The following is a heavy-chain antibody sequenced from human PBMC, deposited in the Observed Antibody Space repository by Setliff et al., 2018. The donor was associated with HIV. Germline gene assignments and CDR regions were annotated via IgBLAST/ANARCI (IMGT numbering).Heavy chain of an antibody. V-gene: IGHV3-7*01. CDR1: GFTFSKYW. D-gene: IGHD3-10*01. CDR3: ARTRALTSRSHTLFHALDV. J-gene: IGHJ6*02. Sequence: LRLSCAASGFTFSKYWMSWVRQAPGKGLEWVASVNPDGSEASSVGSVKGRFTVSRDNTRTSLSLQLNSLQAEDTAIYYCARTRALTSRSHTLFHALDVWGRGTPVTVSS. CDR2: VNPDGSEA.